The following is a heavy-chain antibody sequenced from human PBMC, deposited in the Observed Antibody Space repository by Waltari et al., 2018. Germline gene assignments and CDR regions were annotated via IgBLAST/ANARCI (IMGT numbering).Heavy chain of an antibody. CDR2: IYHSGIT. J-gene: IGHJ4*02. D-gene: IGHD3-10*01. CDR1: GYSISSGYY. V-gene: IGHV4-38-2*01. Sequence: QVQLQESGPGLVKPSETLSLTCAVSGYSISSGYYWGWIRHPPGSGWGCIGSIYHSGITYCYPSLEIRVTISLDTSTNQFSLKLRSVTAADPAVYYCARGAGFFGPFDYWGQGTLVTVSS. CDR3: ARGAGFFGPFDY.